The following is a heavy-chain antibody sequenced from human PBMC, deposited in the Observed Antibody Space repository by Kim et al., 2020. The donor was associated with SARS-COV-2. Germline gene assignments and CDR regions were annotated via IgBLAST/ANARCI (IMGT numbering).Heavy chain of an antibody. CDR3: AAYSYGYYYYGMDV. D-gene: IGHD5-18*01. V-gene: IGHV4-4*09. J-gene: IGHJ6*02. Sequence: NPSLKRRVPISVDTSKNQFSLKLSSVTAADTAVYYCAAYSYGYYYYGMDVWGQGTTVTVSS.